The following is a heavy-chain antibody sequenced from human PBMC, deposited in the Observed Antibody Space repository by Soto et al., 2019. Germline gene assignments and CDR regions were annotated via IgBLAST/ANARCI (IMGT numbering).Heavy chain of an antibody. Sequence: SGPTLVNPTQTLTLTCTFSGFSLSTSGVGVGWIRQPPGKALEWLALIYWNDDKRYSPSLKSRLTITKDTSKNQVVLTMTNMDPVDTATYYCAHIGEASRDGFTADAPDYWGQGTLVTVSS. CDR2: IYWNDDK. V-gene: IGHV2-5*01. CDR1: GFSLSTSGVG. CDR3: AHIGEASRDGFTADAPDY. D-gene: IGHD2-2*01. J-gene: IGHJ4*02.